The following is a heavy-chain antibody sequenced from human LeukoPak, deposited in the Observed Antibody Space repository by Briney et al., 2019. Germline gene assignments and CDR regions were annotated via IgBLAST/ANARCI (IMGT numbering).Heavy chain of an antibody. CDR1: GFTFDDYA. CDR3: ARVTGGGYYYFDY. J-gene: IGHJ4*02. CDR2: ISWNSGSI. D-gene: IGHD3-16*01. Sequence: GGSLRLSCAASGFTFDDYAMHWVRQAPGKGLEWVSGISWNSGSIGYADSVKGRFTISRDNAKNSLYLQMNSLRAEDTAVYYCARVTGGGYYYFDYWGQGTLVTVSS. V-gene: IGHV3-9*01.